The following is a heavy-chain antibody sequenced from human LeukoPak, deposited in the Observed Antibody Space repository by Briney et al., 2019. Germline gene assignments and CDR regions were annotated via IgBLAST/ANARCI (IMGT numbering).Heavy chain of an antibody. CDR1: GFTFSSYA. V-gene: IGHV3-30*01. CDR2: ISYDGSNK. Sequence: GGSLRLSCAASGFTFSSYAMHWVRQAPGKGLEWVAVISYDGSNKYYADSVKGRFTISRDNSKNTLYLRMNSLRAEDTAVYYCARGVVATINYFDYWGQGTLVTVSS. J-gene: IGHJ4*02. D-gene: IGHD5-12*01. CDR3: ARGVVATINYFDY.